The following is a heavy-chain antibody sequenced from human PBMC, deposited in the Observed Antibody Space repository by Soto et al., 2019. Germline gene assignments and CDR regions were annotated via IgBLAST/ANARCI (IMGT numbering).Heavy chain of an antibody. Sequence: EVQLVESGGGLVKPGGSLRLSCAVSGLTFSNAWMTWVRQAPGKGLEWVGRIKSRTDGGTTDFAAPVTGRFTISGDDSKNTLYLQMNGLKTEDSAVYYCTTQYYYDSSGSFLSWGQGTLVTVAS. D-gene: IGHD3-22*01. CDR3: TTQYYYDSSGSFLS. J-gene: IGHJ4*02. CDR1: GLTFSNAW. V-gene: IGHV3-15*01. CDR2: IKSRTDGGTT.